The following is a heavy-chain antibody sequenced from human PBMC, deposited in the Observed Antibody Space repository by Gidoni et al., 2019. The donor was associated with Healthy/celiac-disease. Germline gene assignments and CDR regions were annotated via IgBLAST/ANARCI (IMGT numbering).Heavy chain of an antibody. CDR1: GFPFSSYG. CDR3: AKDRQYYYGSGSFYDY. D-gene: IGHD3-10*01. J-gene: IGHJ4*02. V-gene: IGHV3-30*18. Sequence: QVQLVESGGGVVQPGRSLRLSCAASGFPFSSYGMHWVRQAPGKGLEWVAVISYDGSNKYYADSVKGRFTISRDNSKNTLYLQMNSLRAEDTAVYYCAKDRQYYYGSGSFYDYWGQGTLVTVSS. CDR2: ISYDGSNK.